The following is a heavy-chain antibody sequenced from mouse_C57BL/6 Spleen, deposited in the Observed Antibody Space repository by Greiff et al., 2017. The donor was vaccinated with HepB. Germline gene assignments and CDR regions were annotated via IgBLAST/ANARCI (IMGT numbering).Heavy chain of an antibody. J-gene: IGHJ4*01. CDR2: ISSGSSNI. CDR1: GFTFSDYG. CDR3: ARHDGYYAMDY. Sequence: EVQRVESGGGLVKPGGSLKLSCAASGFTFSDYGMHWVRQAPEKGLEWVAYISSGSSNIYYADTVKGRFTISRDNAKNTLFLQMTSLRSEDTAMYYCARHDGYYAMDYWGQGTSVTVSS. D-gene: IGHD2-3*01. V-gene: IGHV5-17*01.